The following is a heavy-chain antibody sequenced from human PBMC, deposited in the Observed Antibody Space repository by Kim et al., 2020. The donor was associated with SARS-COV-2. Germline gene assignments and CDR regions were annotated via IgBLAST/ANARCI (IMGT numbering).Heavy chain of an antibody. Sequence: ASVKVSCKASGYTFTSYAMHWVRQAPGQRLEWMGWINAGNGNTKYSQKFQGRVTITRDTSASTAYMELSSLRSEDTAVYYCARRALYSSSWYDRGDDFDYWGQGTLVTVSS. CDR3: ARRALYSSSWYDRGDDFDY. J-gene: IGHJ4*02. CDR2: INAGNGNT. CDR1: GYTFTSYA. V-gene: IGHV1-3*01. D-gene: IGHD6-13*01.